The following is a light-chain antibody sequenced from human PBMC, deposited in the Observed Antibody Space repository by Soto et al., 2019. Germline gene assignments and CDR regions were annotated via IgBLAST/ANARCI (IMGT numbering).Light chain of an antibody. CDR3: GSWDSSLSAYV. CDR2: DDD. Sequence: QSVLTQPPSVSAAPGQSVTMSCSGSSSNIGGNSVSWYQQLPGTAPKLLIYDDDKRPSGIPDRFSGSKSGTSATLGITGFQTGDEADYYCGSWDSSLSAYVFGTGTKVTVL. CDR1: SSNIGGNS. V-gene: IGLV1-51*01. J-gene: IGLJ1*01.